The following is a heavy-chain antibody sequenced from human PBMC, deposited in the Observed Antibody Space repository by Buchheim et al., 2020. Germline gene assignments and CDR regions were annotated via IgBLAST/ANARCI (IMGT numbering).Heavy chain of an antibody. CDR1: GFTFSSYG. CDR3: AKDYSWGGSGSYYPNYYYYGMDV. J-gene: IGHJ6*02. Sequence: QVQLVESGGGVVQPGRSLRLACAASGFTFSSYGMHWVRQAPGKGLEWVAVISYDGSNKYYADSVKGRFTISRDNSKNTRYLQMNSLRAEDTAVYYCAKDYSWGGSGSYYPNYYYYGMDVWGQGTT. V-gene: IGHV3-30*18. CDR2: ISYDGSNK. D-gene: IGHD3-10*01.